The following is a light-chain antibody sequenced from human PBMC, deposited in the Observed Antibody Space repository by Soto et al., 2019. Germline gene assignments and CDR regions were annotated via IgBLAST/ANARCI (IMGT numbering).Light chain of an antibody. Sequence: EIVLTQSPGTLSLSPGERVTLSCRASQSVRSNYLAWYQQKPGQAPRLLIYNSSTRATGIPDRFSGSGSGTDFTLTISRLEPEDFALYYCQQYRDLPQTFGQGTRWISN. CDR2: NSS. V-gene: IGKV3-20*01. J-gene: IGKJ1*01. CDR1: QSVRSNY. CDR3: QQYRDLPQT.